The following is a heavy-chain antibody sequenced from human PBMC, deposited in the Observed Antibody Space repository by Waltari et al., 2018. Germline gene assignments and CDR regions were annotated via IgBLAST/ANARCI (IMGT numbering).Heavy chain of an antibody. CDR2: IKQDGSEK. D-gene: IGHD5-12*01. V-gene: IGHV3-7*01. J-gene: IGHJ4*02. CDR3: RSEDGYTPQGFDY. Sequence: EVQLVESGGGLVQPGGSLRLSCAASGFTFSSYWMSWVRQAPGKGLGWVANIKQDGSEKYYVDSVKGRFTSSRDNAKNSLYLQMNSLRAEDTAVYYCRSEDGYTPQGFDYWGQGTLVTVSS. CDR1: GFTFSSYW.